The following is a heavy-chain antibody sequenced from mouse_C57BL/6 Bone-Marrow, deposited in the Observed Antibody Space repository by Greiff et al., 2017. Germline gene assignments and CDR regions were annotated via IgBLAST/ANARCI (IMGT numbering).Heavy chain of an antibody. CDR3: ARTYAGAMHN. D-gene: IGHD6-5*01. CDR1: DSEVFPIAY. J-gene: IGHJ4*01. Sequence: QVQLQQSVSELRSPGSSVQKTCKDFDSEVFPIAYMSWVRQKPGHGFEWIGGILPSNGGTIYGEKFEDKATLDADILSNAAYLELHSLTSEYSSIYYCARTYAGAMHNWRQATSVTAST. CDR2: ILPSNGGT. V-gene: IGHV15-2*01.